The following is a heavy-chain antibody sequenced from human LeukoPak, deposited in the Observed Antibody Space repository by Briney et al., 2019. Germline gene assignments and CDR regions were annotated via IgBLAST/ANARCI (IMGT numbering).Heavy chain of an antibody. CDR1: GGSFSGYY. D-gene: IGHD3-22*01. J-gene: IGHJ3*02. CDR2: IKHSGST. V-gene: IGHV4-34*01. CDR3: AGGEYYYDSSGYWGAFDI. Sequence: SETLSLTCADYGGSFSGYYWSWIREPLGKGLEWIGEIKHSGSTNYNPPLKSRVAISVDATKHQTPRNLSSATAAPRALYYIAGGEYYYDSSGYWGAFDIWGQGTMVTVSS.